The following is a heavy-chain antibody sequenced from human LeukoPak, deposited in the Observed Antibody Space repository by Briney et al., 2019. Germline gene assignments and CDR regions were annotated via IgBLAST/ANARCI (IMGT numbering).Heavy chain of an antibody. CDR1: GYSISSGYY. V-gene: IGHV4-38-2*02. CDR2: IYHSGST. D-gene: IGHD3-22*01. J-gene: IGHJ5*02. CDR3: AEEDDSSGYYDT. Sequence: SETLSLTCTVSGYSISSGYYWGWIRQPPGKGLEWIGSIYHSGSTYYNPSLKSRVTISVDTSKNQFSLKLSSVTAADTAVYYCAEEDDSSGYYDTWGQGTLVTVSS.